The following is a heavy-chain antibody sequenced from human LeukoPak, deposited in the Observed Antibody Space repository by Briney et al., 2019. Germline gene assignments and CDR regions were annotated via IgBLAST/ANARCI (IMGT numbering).Heavy chain of an antibody. CDR3: ARDFSSRIAGY. CDR2: IKQDGSEK. V-gene: IGHV3-7*03. Sequence: GGSLRLSWAASGFTFSSYWMSWVRQAPGKGLEWVANIKQDGSEKYYVGSVKGRFTISRDNAKNSLYLQMNSLRAEDTAVYYCARDFSSRIAGYWGQGTLVTVSS. D-gene: IGHD1-26*01. J-gene: IGHJ4*02. CDR1: GFTFSSYW.